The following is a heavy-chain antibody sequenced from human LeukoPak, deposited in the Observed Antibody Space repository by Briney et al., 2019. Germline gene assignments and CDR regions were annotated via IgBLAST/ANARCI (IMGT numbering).Heavy chain of an antibody. CDR2: ISAYNGNT. CDR3: ARERSYGHLDY. V-gene: IGHV1-18*01. Sequence: ASVKVSCKASGYTFTSYGISWVRQAPGQGLEWMGWISAYNGNTNYVRKLQGRVTMTTDTSTSTAYMELRSLRSDDTAVYYCARERSYGHLDYWGQGTLVTVSS. J-gene: IGHJ4*02. CDR1: GYTFTSYG. D-gene: IGHD1-26*01.